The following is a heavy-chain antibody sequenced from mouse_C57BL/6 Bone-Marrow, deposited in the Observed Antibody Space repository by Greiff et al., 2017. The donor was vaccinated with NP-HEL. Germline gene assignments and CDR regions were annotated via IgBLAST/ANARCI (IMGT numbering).Heavy chain of an antibody. J-gene: IGHJ2*01. CDR2: INPNYGTT. Sequence: EVQLQQSGPELVKPGASVKISCKASGYSFTDYNMNWVKQSTGKSLEWIGVINPNYGTTSYNQKFKGKATLTVDQSSSTAYMQLNSLTSEDSAVYDGSRRSWPLKNSYIDYWGQGTTLTVSS. CDR1: GYSFTDYN. CDR3: SRRSWPLKNSYIDY. D-gene: IGHD2-12*01. V-gene: IGHV1-39*01.